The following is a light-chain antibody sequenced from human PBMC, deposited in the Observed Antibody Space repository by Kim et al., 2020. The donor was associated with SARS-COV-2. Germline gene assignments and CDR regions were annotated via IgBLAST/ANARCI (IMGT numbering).Light chain of an antibody. CDR3: SSYTSSSTVV. V-gene: IGLV2-14*04. CDR1: SGDVGGYNY. Sequence: GQSITISCTGPSGDVGGYNYVSWYQQHPGKAPKLMIYDVSKRPSGVSNRFSGSKSGNTASLTISGLQAEDEADYYCSSYTSSSTVVFGGGTQLTVL. J-gene: IGLJ2*01. CDR2: DVS.